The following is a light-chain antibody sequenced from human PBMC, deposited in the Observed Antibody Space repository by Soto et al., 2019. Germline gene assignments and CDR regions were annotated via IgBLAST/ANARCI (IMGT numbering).Light chain of an antibody. CDR3: QQYKNWPPIT. Sequence: EIVMTQSPATLSVSPGERATLSCRASQSISNNLAWYQQQPGQTPRLLIYGASTTATGIPARFSGSGSGTDFTLTISRLEPEDFGVYYCQQYKNWPPITFGQGTRLEI. V-gene: IGKV3-15*01. CDR1: QSISNN. J-gene: IGKJ5*01. CDR2: GAS.